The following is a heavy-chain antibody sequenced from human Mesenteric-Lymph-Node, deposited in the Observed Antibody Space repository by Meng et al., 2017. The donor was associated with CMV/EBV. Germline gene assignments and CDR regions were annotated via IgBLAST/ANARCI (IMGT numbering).Heavy chain of an antibody. CDR3: ARDLTFYGMDV. J-gene: IGHJ6*02. D-gene: IGHD4/OR15-4a*01. CDR1: GHRFSTYG. Sequence: ASVKVSCKTSGHRFSTYGISWVRQAPGQGLEWMGWISADNGNTNYAPNLQGRVTMTTDTSTSTAYMELRSLRSDDTAVYYCARDLTFYGMDVWGQGTTVTVSS. V-gene: IGHV1-18*01. CDR2: ISADNGNT.